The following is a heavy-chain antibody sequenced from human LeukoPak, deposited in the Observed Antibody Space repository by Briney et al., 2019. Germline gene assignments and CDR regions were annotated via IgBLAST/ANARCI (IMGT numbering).Heavy chain of an antibody. D-gene: IGHD4-17*01. V-gene: IGHV1-46*01. Sequence: ASVKVSCKASGYTFTSYYMHWVRQATGQGLEWMGIINPSGGSTSYAQKFQGRVTMTRDTSTSTVYMELSSLRSEDTAVYYCARSSPPTTTVTTCDYWGQGTLVTVSS. CDR1: GYTFTSYY. CDR2: INPSGGST. J-gene: IGHJ4*02. CDR3: ARSSPPTTTVTTCDY.